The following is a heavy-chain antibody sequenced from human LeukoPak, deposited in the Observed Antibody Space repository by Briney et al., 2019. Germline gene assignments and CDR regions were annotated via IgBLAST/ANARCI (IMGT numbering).Heavy chain of an antibody. J-gene: IGHJ6*02. CDR3: ARGRNTIFGVGGIGYGMDV. Sequence: ASVKVSCKASGYTFTSHYMHWVRQAPGQGLEWMGVINPSGGFTSYAQKLQDRVTLTRDTSTTTVYMQLSSLRSEDTAAYYCARGRNTIFGVGGIGYGMDVWGQGTTVTVSS. D-gene: IGHD3-3*01. CDR2: INPSGGFT. V-gene: IGHV1-46*01. CDR1: GYTFTSHY.